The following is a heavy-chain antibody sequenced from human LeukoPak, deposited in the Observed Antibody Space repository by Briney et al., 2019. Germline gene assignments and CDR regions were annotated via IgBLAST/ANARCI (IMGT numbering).Heavy chain of an antibody. Sequence: QPSETLSLTCTVSGYSISSGYYWGWIRQPPGKGLEWIGSIYHSGSTYYNPSLKSRVTISVDTSKNQFSLKLSSVTAADTAVYYCARGGTVTMGQDYWGQGTLVTVSS. CDR3: ARGGTVTMGQDY. D-gene: IGHD4-17*01. J-gene: IGHJ4*02. CDR2: IYHSGST. CDR1: GYSISSGYY. V-gene: IGHV4-38-2*02.